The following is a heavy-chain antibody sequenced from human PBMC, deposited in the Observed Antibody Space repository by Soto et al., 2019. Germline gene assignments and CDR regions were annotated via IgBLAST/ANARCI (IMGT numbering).Heavy chain of an antibody. V-gene: IGHV3-66*01. Sequence: EVQLVESGGGLVQPGGSLRLSCAASAFTVSNNYMTGVRQAPGKGLEWISVIDSGGGSFHADSVRGRFTISRDSSKNTVYLQMNSLRVEDTAIYYCTRASIAATGYYFHYWGQGALVTVSS. CDR2: IDSGGGS. CDR3: TRASIAATGYYFHY. D-gene: IGHD6-13*01. J-gene: IGHJ4*02. CDR1: AFTVSNNY.